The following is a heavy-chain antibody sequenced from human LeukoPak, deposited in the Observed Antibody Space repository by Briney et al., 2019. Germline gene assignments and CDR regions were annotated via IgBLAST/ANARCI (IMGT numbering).Heavy chain of an antibody. V-gene: IGHV3-23*01. CDR3: AKGKYYYGSGSYPSAYYFDY. Sequence: GGSLRLSCVASGFTFGSYAMSWVRQAPGKGLEWVSAISGSGGSTYYADSVKGRFTISRDNSKNTLYLQMNSLRAEDTAVYYCAKGKYYYGSGSYPSAYYFDYWGQGTLVTVSS. J-gene: IGHJ4*02. CDR1: GFTFGSYA. D-gene: IGHD3-10*01. CDR2: ISGSGGST.